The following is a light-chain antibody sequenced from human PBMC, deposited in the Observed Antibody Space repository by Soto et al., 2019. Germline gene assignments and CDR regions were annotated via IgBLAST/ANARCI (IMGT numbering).Light chain of an antibody. CDR1: QGISNY. Sequence: DIQMTQSPSSLSASVGDRATIACRASQGISNYLAWYQQKPGKMPKLLIYAASTLQSGVPSRFSGSGSCTDFTLTTSSLQPEDVATEYCQKYNCNLETFGQGTKVEIK. J-gene: IGKJ1*01. CDR2: AAS. V-gene: IGKV1-27*01. CDR3: QKYNCNLET.